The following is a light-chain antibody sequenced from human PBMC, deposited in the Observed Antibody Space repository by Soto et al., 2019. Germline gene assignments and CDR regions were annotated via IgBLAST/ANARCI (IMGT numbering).Light chain of an antibody. CDR1: SSNIGDNF. V-gene: IGLV1-51*01. J-gene: IGLJ2*01. Sequence: QSVLTQPPSMSAAPGQKVPISCSGSSSNIGDNFVPWYQHLPGTAPKLLIFDNSQRPSEIPDRFFGSKSGTIATLAITGPQTGDEAVYYCATWDSKLSAVVFGGGTKLTVL. CDR3: ATWDSKLSAVV. CDR2: DNS.